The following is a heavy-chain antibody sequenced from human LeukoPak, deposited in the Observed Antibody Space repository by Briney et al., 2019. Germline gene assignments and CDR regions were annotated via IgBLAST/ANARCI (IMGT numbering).Heavy chain of an antibody. V-gene: IGHV1-24*01. CDR2: FDPEDGET. CDR3: ATARSQLWWPSIDY. J-gene: IGHJ4*02. Sequence: GASVKVSCKVSGYTLTELSMHWVRQAPGKGLEWMGGFDPEDGETIYAQKFQGGVTMTEDTSTDTAYMELSSLRSEDTAVYYCATARSQLWWPSIDYWGQGTLVTVSS. D-gene: IGHD5-18*01. CDR1: GYTLTELS.